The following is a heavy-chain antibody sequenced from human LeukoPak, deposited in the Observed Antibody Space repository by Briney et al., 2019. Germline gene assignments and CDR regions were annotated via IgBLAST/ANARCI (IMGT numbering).Heavy chain of an antibody. CDR1: GFTFSSYA. J-gene: IGHJ3*02. CDR3: ARTPTTVTLADAFDI. Sequence: GRSLRLSCAASGFTFSSYAMHWVRQAPGKGLEWVTVISYDGTIKYYADSVKGRFTISRDNSKNTLYLQMNSLRVEDTAVYYCARTPTTVTLADAFDIWGQGTLVTVSS. D-gene: IGHD4-17*01. V-gene: IGHV3-30*04. CDR2: ISYDGTIK.